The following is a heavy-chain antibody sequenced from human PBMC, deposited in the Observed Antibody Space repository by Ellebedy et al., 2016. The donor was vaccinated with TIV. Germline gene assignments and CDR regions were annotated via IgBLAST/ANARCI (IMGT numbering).Heavy chain of an antibody. J-gene: IGHJ6*02. CDR1: GDTFTDYY. Sequence: AASVKVSCKASGDTFTDYYFHWVRQAPGQGLEWMGWISSYKGNTYSAQRLQGRLTLTIDTSTSTAYMEVRDLRSDDTAVYYCAKDREDRLVYPWDHGLDVWGQGTTVTVSS. V-gene: IGHV1-18*04. CDR3: AKDREDRLVYPWDHGLDV. CDR2: ISSYKGNT. D-gene: IGHD2-8*01.